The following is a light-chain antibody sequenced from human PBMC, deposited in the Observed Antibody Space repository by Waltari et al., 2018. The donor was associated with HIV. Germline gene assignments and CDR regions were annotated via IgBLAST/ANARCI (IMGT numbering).Light chain of an antibody. CDR3: QSTDHDGTWV. J-gene: IGLJ3*02. CDR2: KDI. CDR1: SLPKKY. V-gene: IGLV3-25*03. Sequence: SYKLTQTPSVSVSPGQTARINCSRGSLPKKYSSWYRQKPGQAPLLLKYKDIERPSGIPERISGSRSGTGVTLTISGVQAEDEGDYYCQSTDHDGTWVFGGGTKLTVL.